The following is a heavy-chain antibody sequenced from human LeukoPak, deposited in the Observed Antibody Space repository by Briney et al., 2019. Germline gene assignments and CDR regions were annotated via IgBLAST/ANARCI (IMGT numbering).Heavy chain of an antibody. J-gene: IGHJ4*02. Sequence: GGSLRLSCAASGFTVSSNYMSWVRQAPGKGLEWVSIIYSGGSTYYADSVKGRFTISRDNSKNTLYLQMNSLRAEDTAVYYCAKIGSSGYDILTGYQPTYYFDYWGQGTLVTVSS. CDR3: AKIGSSGYDILTGYQPTYYFDY. V-gene: IGHV3-53*01. CDR1: GFTVSSNY. CDR2: IYSGGST. D-gene: IGHD3-9*01.